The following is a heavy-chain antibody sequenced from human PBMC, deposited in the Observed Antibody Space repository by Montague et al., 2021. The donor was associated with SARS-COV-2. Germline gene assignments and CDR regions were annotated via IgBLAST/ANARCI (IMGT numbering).Heavy chain of an antibody. J-gene: IGHJ4*02. Sequence: SETLSLTCTVSGGSISTYSWSWIRQPPGKGLEWIGYVYYSGSINYNPSLKSRVTLSIDTSKNQFSLKLNSVTAADTAVYYCGRGVVAATPVVDYWGRGTLVTVSS. D-gene: IGHD2-15*01. CDR3: GRGVVAATPVVDY. CDR1: GGSISTYS. CDR2: VYYSGSI. V-gene: IGHV4-59*12.